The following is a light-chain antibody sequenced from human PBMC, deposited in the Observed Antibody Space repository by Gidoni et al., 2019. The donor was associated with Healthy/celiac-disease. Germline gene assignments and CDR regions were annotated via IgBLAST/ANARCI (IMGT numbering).Light chain of an antibody. J-gene: IGLJ3*02. CDR2: SNN. CDR3: AAWDDSLNGWV. CDR1: SSNIGSNT. V-gene: IGLV1-44*01. Sequence: HSVPTQPPSASGPPGQRVNISCPGNSSNIGSNTVKWYQQLPGTAPKLLIYSNNQRPPGVPDRFSGSKSGTSASLAISGLQSEDEADYYCAAWDDSLNGWVFGGGTKLTVL.